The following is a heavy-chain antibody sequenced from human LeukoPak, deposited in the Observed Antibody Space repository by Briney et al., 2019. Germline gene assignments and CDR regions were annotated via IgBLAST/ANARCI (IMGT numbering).Heavy chain of an antibody. V-gene: IGHV1-2*02. CDR1: AYTFTIYG. CDR3: SRAGDSGNLD. D-gene: IGHD1-26*01. Sequence: GSSVTVSFKGSAYTFTIYGITLARQAPGQGLEWIGCINANSGGANYAQDFHGKVSMTRDTAISKDYMELNRLSPGAEAVSFCSRAGDSGNLDWGQGTLVTVSS. J-gene: IGHJ4*02. CDR2: INANSGGA.